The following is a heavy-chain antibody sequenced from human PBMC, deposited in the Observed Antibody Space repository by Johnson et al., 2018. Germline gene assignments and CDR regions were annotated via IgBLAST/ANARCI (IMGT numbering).Heavy chain of an antibody. CDR3: ARDGRSSGWHDDAFDI. D-gene: IGHD6-19*01. Sequence: VQLVQSGGGVVQPGRSLRLSCAASGFTFSSSRMNWVRQAPGKGLEWLSYISGSSTNIYYADSVKGRFTISRDNAKNSLYLQMNSLRAEDTAVYYCARDGRSSGWHDDAFDIWGQGTMVTVSS. J-gene: IGHJ3*02. CDR2: ISGSSTNI. V-gene: IGHV3-48*01. CDR1: GFTFSSSR.